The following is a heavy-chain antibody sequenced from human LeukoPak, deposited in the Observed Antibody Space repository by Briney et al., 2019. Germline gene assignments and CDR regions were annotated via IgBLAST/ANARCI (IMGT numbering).Heavy chain of an antibody. D-gene: IGHD3-10*01. Sequence: TSETLSLTCVVSGGSFSGYYLTWIRQAPGKGLEWIGEINHSGSTTSNPSLNNRVTISVDTSKNQFSLKLTSVTAADTAVYYCARPRYGSGSLDSWGQGTLVTVSS. J-gene: IGHJ4*02. CDR1: GGSFSGYY. CDR3: ARPRYGSGSLDS. CDR2: INHSGST. V-gene: IGHV4-34*01.